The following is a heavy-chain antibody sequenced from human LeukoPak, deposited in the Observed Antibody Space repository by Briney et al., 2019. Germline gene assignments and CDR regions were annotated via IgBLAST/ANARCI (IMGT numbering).Heavy chain of an antibody. D-gene: IGHD3-22*01. CDR1: GFTFSSYA. CDR2: ISGSGGST. CDR3: AKAYYYDSSGDAFDI. J-gene: IGHJ3*02. Sequence: TGGSLRLSCAASGFTFSSYAMSWDRQAPGKGLEWVSAISGSGGSTYYADSVKGRFTISRDNSKNTLYLQMNGLRAEDTAVYYCAKAYYYDSSGDAFDIWGQGTMVTVSS. V-gene: IGHV3-23*01.